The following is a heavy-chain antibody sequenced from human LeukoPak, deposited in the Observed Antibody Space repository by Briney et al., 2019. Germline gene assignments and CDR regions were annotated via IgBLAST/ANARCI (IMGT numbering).Heavy chain of an antibody. J-gene: IGHJ4*02. CDR1: GFTFSSYW. CDR2: INSDGSST. V-gene: IGHV3-74*01. D-gene: IGHD5-12*01. CDR3: AINGGGDSGYGNFDY. Sequence: QPGGSLRLSCAASGFTFSSYWMHWVRQAPGKGLVWVSRINSDGSSTRYADSVKGRFTISRDNTKNTLYLQMNSLRAEDTAFYYCAINGGGDSGYGNFDYWGQGTLVTVSS.